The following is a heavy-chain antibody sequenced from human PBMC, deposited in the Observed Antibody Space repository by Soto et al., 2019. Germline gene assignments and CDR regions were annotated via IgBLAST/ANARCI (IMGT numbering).Heavy chain of an antibody. CDR2: ISAYNGNT. CDR1: GYTFTSYG. CDR3: ARDPDFWSGYYDY. V-gene: IGHV1-18*01. Sequence: ASVKVSCKASGYTFTSYGISWGRQAPGQGLEWMGWISAYNGNTNYAQKLQGRVTMTTDTSTSTAYIDLRSLRSDDTAVYYCARDPDFWSGYYDYWGQGTLVTVSS. D-gene: IGHD3-3*01. J-gene: IGHJ4*02.